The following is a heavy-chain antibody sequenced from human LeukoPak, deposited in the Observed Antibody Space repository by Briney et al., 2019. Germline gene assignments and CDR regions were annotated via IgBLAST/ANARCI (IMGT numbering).Heavy chain of an antibody. CDR2: ISSSSSYI. CDR1: GFTFSSYS. D-gene: IGHD3-16*02. Sequence: PGGSLRLSCAASGFTFSSYSMNWVRQAPGKGLEWVSSISSSSSYIYYADSVKGRFTISRDNAKNSLYLQMNSLRAEDTAVYYCAREGGSYYDYVWGSYRYGWFDPWGQGTLVTVSS. J-gene: IGHJ5*02. CDR3: AREGGSYYDYVWGSYRYGWFDP. V-gene: IGHV3-21*01.